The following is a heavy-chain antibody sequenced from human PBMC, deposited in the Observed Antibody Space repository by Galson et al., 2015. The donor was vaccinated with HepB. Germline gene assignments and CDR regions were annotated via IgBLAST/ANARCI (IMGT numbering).Heavy chain of an antibody. CDR1: GFTFGDYT. CDR3: TGDRKGGYGPFDY. CDR2: IRSKAYGGTT. D-gene: IGHD5-12*01. J-gene: IGHJ4*02. V-gene: IGHV3-49*03. Sequence: SLRLSCAASGFTFGDYTMSWFRQAPGKGLEWVGSIRSKAYGGTTEYVASEKRRFTISRHDSKSIAYLQINSLKTEDTAVYYCTGDRKGGYGPFDYWGQGTLVTVSS.